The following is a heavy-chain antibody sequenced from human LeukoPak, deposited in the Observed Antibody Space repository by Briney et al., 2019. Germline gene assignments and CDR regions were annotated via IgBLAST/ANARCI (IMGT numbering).Heavy chain of an antibody. CDR2: IRYDGSNK. J-gene: IGHJ3*02. V-gene: IGHV3-30*02. CDR3: XXXXXXXXLLKGSDDAFDI. D-gene: IGHD3-22*01. CDR1: GFTFSSYG. Sequence: PGGSLRLSCAASGFTFSSYGMHWVRQAPGKGLEWVAFIRYDGSNKYYADSVKGRFTISRDNSKNTLYLQMNSLRSDDTAVYYXXXXXXXXXLLKGSDDAFDIWGQGTMVTVSS.